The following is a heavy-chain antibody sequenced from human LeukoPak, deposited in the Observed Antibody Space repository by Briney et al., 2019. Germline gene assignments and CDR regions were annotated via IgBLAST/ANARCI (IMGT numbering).Heavy chain of an antibody. CDR2: ISSSSSTI. Sequence: GGSLRLSCAASGFTFSSYSMNWVRQAPGKGLEWVSSISSSSSTIYYADSVKGRFTISRDNAKNSLYLQMNSLRAEDTAVYYCARDRRVGATHFDYWGQGTLVTVSS. J-gene: IGHJ4*02. CDR1: GFTFSSYS. D-gene: IGHD1-26*01. CDR3: ARDRRVGATHFDY. V-gene: IGHV3-48*01.